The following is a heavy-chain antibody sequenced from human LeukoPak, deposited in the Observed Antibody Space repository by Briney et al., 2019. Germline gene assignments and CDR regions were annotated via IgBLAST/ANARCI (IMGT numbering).Heavy chain of an antibody. Sequence: GGSLRLSCAASGFTFSSYAMSWVRQAPGKGLEWVGWINQDESDKQYVDSVKGRFTISRDNAKNSIYLQMNSLRAEDTAVYYCARPPGRAFDIWGQGTMVTVSS. CDR3: ARPPGRAFDI. V-gene: IGHV3-7*01. CDR1: GFTFSSYA. J-gene: IGHJ3*02. CDR2: INQDESDK. D-gene: IGHD2-15*01.